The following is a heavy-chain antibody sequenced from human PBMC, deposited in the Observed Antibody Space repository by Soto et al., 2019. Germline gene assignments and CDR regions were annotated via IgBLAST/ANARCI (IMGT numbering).Heavy chain of an antibody. CDR1: GYTFTSYA. J-gene: IGHJ4*02. D-gene: IGHD3-10*01. CDR3: ARLRTGRGAIDY. Sequence: QVQLVQSGADVKKPGASVNVSCKASGYTFTSYAMHWVRQAPGQRPEWMAWINPGNGNTKYSQNFQGRLTITRETSATTAYMELSSLRSEDTAVYYCARLRTGRGAIDYWGQGTLVTVSS. V-gene: IGHV1-3*01. CDR2: INPGNGNT.